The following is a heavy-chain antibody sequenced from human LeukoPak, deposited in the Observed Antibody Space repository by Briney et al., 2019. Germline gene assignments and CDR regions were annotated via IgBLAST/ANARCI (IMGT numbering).Heavy chain of an antibody. V-gene: IGHV3-30*02. CDR3: AKEDRGFGDGLDI. J-gene: IGHJ3*02. CDR2: VQGGEDNM. D-gene: IGHD3-10*01. Sequence: SGGSLRLSCAASGFTFSSYGMHWVRQAPGKGLEWVAFVQGGEDNMYYADSVKGRFIISRDNSKNTVSLLMNSLRTEDTAVYYCAKEDRGFGDGLDIRGRGTPVTVSS. CDR1: GFTFSSYG.